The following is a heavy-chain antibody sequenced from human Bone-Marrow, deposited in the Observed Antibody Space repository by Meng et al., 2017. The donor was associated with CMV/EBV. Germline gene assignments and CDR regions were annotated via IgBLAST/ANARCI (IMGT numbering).Heavy chain of an antibody. V-gene: IGHV4-39*07. CDR1: GDSISSSSFY. CDR2: IYHSGTT. Sequence: QVQLQESGPGLVKPSQTLSLTCTVSGDSISSSSFYWGWIRQPPGKGLEWIGGIYHSGTTFYNPSLKSRVTISVDTSKNTFSLNLNSVTAADTAVYYCSRLYDSSGIDYWSQGTLVTVSS. D-gene: IGHD3-22*01. J-gene: IGHJ4*02. CDR3: SRLYDSSGIDY.